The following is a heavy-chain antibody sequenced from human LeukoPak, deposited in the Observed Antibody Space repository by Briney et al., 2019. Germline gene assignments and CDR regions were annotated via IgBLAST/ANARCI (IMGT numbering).Heavy chain of an antibody. J-gene: IGHJ4*02. CDR2: IYYSGST. CDR3: ARVSPTSSWPLDY. D-gene: IGHD6-13*01. CDR1: GASISSYY. Sequence: PSETLSLTCAVSGASISSYYWSWIRQPPGKGLEWIGYIYYSGSTNYNPSLKSRVTISVDTSKNQFSLKLSSVTAADTAVYYCARVSPTSSWPLDYWGQGTLVTVSS. V-gene: IGHV4-59*01.